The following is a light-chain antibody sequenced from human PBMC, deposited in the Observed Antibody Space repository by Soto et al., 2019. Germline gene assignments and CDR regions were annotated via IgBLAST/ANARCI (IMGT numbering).Light chain of an antibody. CDR1: SSDIGAYDY. CDR2: EVN. Sequence: QSALTQPASLSGSPGQSITISCTGTSSDIGAYDYVSWFQQHPGKAPKLMISEVNNRPSGVSNRFSGSKSGNTAYLTISGLQVEDEAEYYCCSYAGPSTIFGGGTKVTVL. V-gene: IGLV2-14*01. J-gene: IGLJ2*01. CDR3: CSYAGPSTI.